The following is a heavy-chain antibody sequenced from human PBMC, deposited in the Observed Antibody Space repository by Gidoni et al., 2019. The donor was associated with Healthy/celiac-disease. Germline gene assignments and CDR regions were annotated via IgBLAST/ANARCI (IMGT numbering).Heavy chain of an antibody. D-gene: IGHD3-3*01. CDR1: GGTFSSYA. CDR3: ARTIIEGRGYLYYYYYYMDV. J-gene: IGHJ6*03. V-gene: IGHV1-69*01. CDR2: IIPIFGTA. Sequence: QVQLVQSGAEVKKPGSSVQVSCKASGGTFSSYAISWVRQAPGQGLEWMGGIIPIFGTANYAQKFQGRVTITADESTSTAYMELSSLRSEDTAVYYCARTIIEGRGYLYYYYYYMDVWGKGTTVTVSS.